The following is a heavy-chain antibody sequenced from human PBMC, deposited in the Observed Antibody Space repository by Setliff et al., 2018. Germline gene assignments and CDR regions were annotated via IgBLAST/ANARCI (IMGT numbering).Heavy chain of an antibody. CDR2: INPSGGST. Sequence: ASVKVSCKASGYTFTSYYMHWVRQAPGQGLEWMGIINPSGGSTSYAQKFQGRVTMTRDTSTSTVYMELSSLRSEDTAVYYCARVPRFTDTRNAFDIWGQGTMVTVSS. CDR1: GYTFTSYY. V-gene: IGHV1-46*01. CDR3: ARVPRFTDTRNAFDI. J-gene: IGHJ3*02. D-gene: IGHD5-18*01.